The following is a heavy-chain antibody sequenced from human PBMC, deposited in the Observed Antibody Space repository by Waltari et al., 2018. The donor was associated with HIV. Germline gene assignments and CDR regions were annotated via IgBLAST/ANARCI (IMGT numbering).Heavy chain of an antibody. V-gene: IGHV4-4*07. D-gene: IGHD3-22*01. CDR2: ISTSGES. CDR1: GVFISTHY. J-gene: IGHJ3*01. Sequence: QVQLQESGPGLVKPSETLSLSCTVSGVFISTHYWSWIRQPAGKGLEWIGRISTSGESTYNPCLKSRVTISVDTSKKEFSLKLSSGTAADTAVYYCARDFDTSAFDLWGQGTRVTVSS. CDR3: ARDFDTSAFDL.